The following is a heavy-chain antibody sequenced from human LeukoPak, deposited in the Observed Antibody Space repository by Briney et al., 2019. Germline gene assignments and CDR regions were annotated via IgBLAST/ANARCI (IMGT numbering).Heavy chain of an antibody. CDR3: ARDLRDYGDYVVSGWFDP. CDR2: ISGYNGNT. Sequence: ASVKVSCKASGYTFTNYGLNWVRQAPGRGLEWMGWISGYNGNTKYAQKFQGRVMLTTDTPTSTAYMELRSLRSDDTAVYYCARDLRDYGDYVVSGWFDPWGQGTLVTVSS. D-gene: IGHD4-17*01. V-gene: IGHV1-18*01. J-gene: IGHJ5*02. CDR1: GYTFTNYG.